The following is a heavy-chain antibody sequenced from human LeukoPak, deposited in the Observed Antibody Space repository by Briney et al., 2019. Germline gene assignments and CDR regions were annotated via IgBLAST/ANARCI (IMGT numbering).Heavy chain of an antibody. CDR3: ARDDYYDSSGYFGY. V-gene: IGHV1-2*02. J-gene: IGHJ4*02. CDR2: INPNSGGT. CDR1: GYTFTGYY. Sequence: ASVTVSCKASGYTFTGYYMHWVRQAPGQGLEWMGWINPNSGGTNYAQKFQGRVTMTRDTSISTAYMELSRLRSDDTAVYYCARDDYYDSSGYFGYWGQGTLGTVSS. D-gene: IGHD3-22*01.